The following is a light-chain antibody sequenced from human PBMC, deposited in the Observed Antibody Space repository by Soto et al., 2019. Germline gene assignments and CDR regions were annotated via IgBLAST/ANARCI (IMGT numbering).Light chain of an antibody. CDR1: QAISTY. J-gene: IGKJ3*01. CDR2: AAS. Sequence: IQLTQSPSSLSASVGDRVTITFRAGQAISTYLAWYQQKPGKAPKLLIYAASTLQSGVPSRFSGSGSRTHFTLTISSLLPEDFATYYCQQLNSYPFTVGPGTKVDIK. CDR3: QQLNSYPFT. V-gene: IGKV1-9*01.